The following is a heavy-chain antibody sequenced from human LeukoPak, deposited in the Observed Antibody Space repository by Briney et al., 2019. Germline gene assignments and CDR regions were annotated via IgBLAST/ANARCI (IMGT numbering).Heavy chain of an antibody. CDR3: ARAGPVTDFDY. Sequence: PGGSLRLSCAASGFTFSSYSMNWVRQAPGKGLEWVSYISSSGSTIYYADSVKGRFTISRDNAKNSLYLQMNSLRAEDTAVYYCARAGPVTDFDYWGQGTLVTVSS. D-gene: IGHD4-17*01. CDR2: ISSSGSTI. V-gene: IGHV3-48*04. J-gene: IGHJ4*02. CDR1: GFTFSSYS.